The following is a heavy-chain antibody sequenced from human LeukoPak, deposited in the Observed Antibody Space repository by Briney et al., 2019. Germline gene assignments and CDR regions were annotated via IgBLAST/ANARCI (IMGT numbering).Heavy chain of an antibody. CDR1: GGTFSSYA. J-gene: IGHJ6*03. CDR2: IIPIFGTA. Sequence: SVKVSCKASGGTFSSYAISWVRQAPGQGLEWMGGIIPIFGTANYAQKFQGRVTMTRDTSISTAYMELSRLRSDDTAVYYCARDSGGGNSPYYYMDVWGKGTTVTISS. V-gene: IGHV1-69*05. CDR3: ARDSGGGNSPYYYMDV. D-gene: IGHD1/OR15-1a*01.